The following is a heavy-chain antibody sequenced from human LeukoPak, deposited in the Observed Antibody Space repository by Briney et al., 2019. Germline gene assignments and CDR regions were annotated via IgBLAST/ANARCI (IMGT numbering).Heavy chain of an antibody. CDR1: GGTFSSYA. V-gene: IGHV1-69*04. D-gene: IGHD4-17*01. CDR2: IIPILGIA. J-gene: IGHJ4*02. Sequence: SVKVSCKASGGTFSSYAISWVRQAPGQGLEWMGRIIPILGIANYAQKFQGRVTITADKSTSTAYMELSSLRSEDTAVYYCARGSVRRQCFDYWGQGTLVTVSS. CDR3: ARGSVRRQCFDY.